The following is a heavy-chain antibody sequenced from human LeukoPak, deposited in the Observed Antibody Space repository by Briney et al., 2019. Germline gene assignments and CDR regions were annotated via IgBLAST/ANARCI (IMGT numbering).Heavy chain of an antibody. D-gene: IGHD5-18*01. CDR2: IPAGGTDR. Sequence: GGSLRLSCAASGFTLSDDWMNWVRQAPGKGLEWVSGIPAGGTDRYYADSVKGRFTISRDNSKNTLSLQMNSLRAEDTAVYYRARGGTWIQLCDYWGQGTLVTVSS. CDR3: ARGGTWIQLCDY. V-gene: IGHV3-66*01. CDR1: GFTLSDDW. J-gene: IGHJ4*02.